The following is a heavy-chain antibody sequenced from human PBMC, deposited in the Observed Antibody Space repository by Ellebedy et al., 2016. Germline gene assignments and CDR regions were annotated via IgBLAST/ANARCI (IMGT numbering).Heavy chain of an antibody. Sequence: GGSLRLSCAASGFTVSSNYMSWVRQAPGKGLEWVSVIYSGGSTYYADSVKGRFTISRDNSKKSLYLQMNSLRTEDTAVYYCASRALAVAGTDPPRDYYYAMDVWGQGTAVSVSS. CDR3: ASRALAVAGTDPPRDYYYAMDV. D-gene: IGHD6-19*01. CDR1: GFTVSSNY. CDR2: IYSGGST. J-gene: IGHJ6*02. V-gene: IGHV3-53*01.